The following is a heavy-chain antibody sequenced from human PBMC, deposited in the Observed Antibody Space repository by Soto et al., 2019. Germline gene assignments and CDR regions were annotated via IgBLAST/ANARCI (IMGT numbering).Heavy chain of an antibody. CDR1: GGSISSYY. CDR3: ARDRKGSSWLGAFDI. J-gene: IGHJ3*02. Sequence: SETLSLTCTVSGGSISSYYWSWIRQPPGKGLEWIGYIYYSGSTNYNPSLKSRVTISVDTSKNQFSLKRSSVTAADTAVYYCARDRKGSSWLGAFDIWGQGTMVTVSS. CDR2: IYYSGST. V-gene: IGHV4-59*01. D-gene: IGHD6-13*01.